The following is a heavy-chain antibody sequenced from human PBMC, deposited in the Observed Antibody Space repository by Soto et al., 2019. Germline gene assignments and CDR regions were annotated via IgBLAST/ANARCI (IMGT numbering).Heavy chain of an antibody. D-gene: IGHD3-22*01. J-gene: IGHJ4*02. CDR1: GGSFRAYY. CDR3: ARGSVDTVDSSGFYEY. V-gene: IGHV4-34*01. Sequence: ASETLSLTCAVYGGSFRAYYWSWIRQPPGKGLEWIGEINHSGGTSYNPSLKSRVTISVDTSKSQFSLKLTSVTAADRAVYYCARGSVDTVDSSGFYEYWAQGTPVTVSS. CDR2: INHSGGT.